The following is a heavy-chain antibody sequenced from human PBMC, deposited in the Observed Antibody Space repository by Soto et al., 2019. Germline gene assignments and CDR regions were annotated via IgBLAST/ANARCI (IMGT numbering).Heavy chain of an antibody. Sequence: SETLSLTCTVSGGSISSGGYYWSWIRQHPGKGLEWIGYIYYSGSTYYNPSLKSRVTISVDTSKNQFSLKLSSVTAADTAVYYCARGSSRSERKGYRWGRGQLDYWGQGTLVTVSS. V-gene: IGHV4-31*03. D-gene: IGHD6-13*01. J-gene: IGHJ4*02. CDR2: IYYSGST. CDR3: ARGSSRSERKGYRWGRGQLDY. CDR1: GGSISSGGYY.